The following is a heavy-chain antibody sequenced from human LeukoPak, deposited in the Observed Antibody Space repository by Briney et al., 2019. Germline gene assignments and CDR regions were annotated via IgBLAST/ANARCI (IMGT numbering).Heavy chain of an antibody. Sequence: ASVKVSCKASGGTFSSYAISWVRQAPGQGLEWMGRIIPILGIANYAQKFQGRVTITADKSTSTAYMEPSSLRSEDTAVYYCARDLGEDTFDYWGQGTLVTVSS. V-gene: IGHV1-69*04. CDR3: ARDLGEDTFDY. CDR1: GGTFSSYA. CDR2: IIPILGIA. J-gene: IGHJ4*02.